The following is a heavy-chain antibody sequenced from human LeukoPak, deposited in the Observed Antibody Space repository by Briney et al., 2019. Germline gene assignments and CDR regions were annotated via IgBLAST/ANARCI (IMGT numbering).Heavy chain of an antibody. J-gene: IGHJ3*02. V-gene: IGHV4-39*07. D-gene: IGHD3-16*01. CDR1: GGSISSSSYY. CDR3: AREGGSLNAFDI. CDR2: IYYSGST. Sequence: SETLSLTCTVSGGSISSSSYYWGWIRQPPGKGLEWIGSIYYSGSTYYNPSLKSRVTISVDTSKNQFSLKLRSVTAADTAVYYCAREGGSLNAFDIWGQGTMVTVSS.